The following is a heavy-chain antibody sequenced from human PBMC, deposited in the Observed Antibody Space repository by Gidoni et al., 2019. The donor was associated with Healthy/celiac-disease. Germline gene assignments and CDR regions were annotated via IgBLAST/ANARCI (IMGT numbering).Heavy chain of an antibody. Sequence: QLQLQESGPGLVKPSETLSLTCTVSGGSISSSSYYWGWIRQPPGKGLEWIGSIYYSGSTYYNPSLKSRVTISVDTSKNQFSLKLSSVTAADTAVYYCARLKSDLGMDVWGQGTTVTVSS. CDR1: GGSISSSSYY. J-gene: IGHJ6*02. CDR3: ARLKSDLGMDV. V-gene: IGHV4-39*07. CDR2: IYYSGST.